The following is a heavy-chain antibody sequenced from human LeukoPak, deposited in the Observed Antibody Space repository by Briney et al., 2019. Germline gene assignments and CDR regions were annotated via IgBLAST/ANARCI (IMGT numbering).Heavy chain of an antibody. Sequence: GGSLRLSCAASGFTFSSYGMHWVRQAPGKGLEWVAVISYDGSNKYYADSVKGRFAISRDNSKNTLYLQMNSLRAEDTAVYYCARVIVGNIDYWGQGTLVTVSS. CDR2: ISYDGSNK. J-gene: IGHJ4*02. CDR3: ARVIVGNIDY. V-gene: IGHV3-30*03. CDR1: GFTFSSYG. D-gene: IGHD1-26*01.